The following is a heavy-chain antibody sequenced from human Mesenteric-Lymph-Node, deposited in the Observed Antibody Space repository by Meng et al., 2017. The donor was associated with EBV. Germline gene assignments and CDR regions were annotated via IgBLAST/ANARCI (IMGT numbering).Heavy chain of an antibody. CDR1: GFSLSTSGVG. CDR2: IYWDDDK. V-gene: IGHV2-5*02. CDR3: AHRTSNCFDP. Sequence: HITLKESGPTRVKPPQTLPLTCTFSGFSLSTSGVGVGWIRQPPGKALEWLALIYWDDDKRYSPSLKTRLTITKDTSENQVVLTMTNMDPVDAATYYCAHRTSNCFDPWGQGTLVTVSS. J-gene: IGHJ5*02.